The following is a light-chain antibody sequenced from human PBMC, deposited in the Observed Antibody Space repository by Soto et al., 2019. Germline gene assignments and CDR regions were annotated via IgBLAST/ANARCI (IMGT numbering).Light chain of an antibody. CDR3: SSYTSSSTVV. J-gene: IGLJ2*01. V-gene: IGLV2-14*01. CDR2: DVN. CDR1: SSDVGGYNY. Sequence: QSALTQPASVSGSPGQSITISCTGTSSDVGGYNYVSWYQQHLGKAPKLMIYDVNNRPSGVSNRFSGSKSGNAASLTISGLQAEDEADYYCSSYTSSSTVVFGGGTKLTVL.